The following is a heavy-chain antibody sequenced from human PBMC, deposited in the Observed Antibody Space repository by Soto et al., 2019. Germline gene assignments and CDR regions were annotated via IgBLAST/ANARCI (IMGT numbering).Heavy chain of an antibody. CDR1: GYDFNTNW. Sequence: GESLKISCRGSGYDFNTNWFGWVRQLPGRGLELVGIMYPGDSDTRYNPSLQGHVTLSVDVTVSTAFLQWRSLETSDNGMYFCARLPRDCNKTSCYYADHWGQGTQVTVSS. CDR3: ARLPRDCNKTSCYYADH. J-gene: IGHJ4*02. CDR2: MYPGDSDT. D-gene: IGHD3-3*01. V-gene: IGHV5-51*01.